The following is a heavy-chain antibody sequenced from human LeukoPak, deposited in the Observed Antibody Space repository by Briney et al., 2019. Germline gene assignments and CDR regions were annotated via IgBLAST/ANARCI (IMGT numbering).Heavy chain of an antibody. J-gene: IGHJ4*02. Sequence: PGGSLRLSCAASGFTFSGYSMNWVRQAPGKGLEWVSGVNGNGGSTSYADSVKGRFTIFRDNSKNTVYLQMNSLRVEDTAVYYCAKSLYGGCDYWGQGTVVTVSS. V-gene: IGHV3-23*01. CDR1: GFTFSGYS. CDR3: AKSLYGGCDY. CDR2: VNGNGGST. D-gene: IGHD3-16*02.